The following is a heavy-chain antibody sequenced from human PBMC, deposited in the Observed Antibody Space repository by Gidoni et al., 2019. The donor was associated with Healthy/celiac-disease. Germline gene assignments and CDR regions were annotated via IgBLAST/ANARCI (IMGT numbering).Heavy chain of an antibody. D-gene: IGHD3-22*01. CDR1: GFTLRRYA. CDR2: ISGSGGST. CDR3: AKDFVRSITMMLLHY. Sequence: VPLLGFGGGLVKPGGSLRTSRAASGFTLRRYAMSWVRQAPGKGLEWVSAISGSGGSTYYADSVKGRFTISRDNSKNTLYLQMNSLRAEDTAVYYCAKDFVRSITMMLLHYWGQGTLVTVSS. J-gene: IGHJ4*02. V-gene: IGHV3-23*01.